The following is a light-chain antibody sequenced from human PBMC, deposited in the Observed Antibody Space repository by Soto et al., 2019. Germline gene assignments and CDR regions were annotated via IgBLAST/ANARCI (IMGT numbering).Light chain of an antibody. CDR2: ATS. Sequence: DVQMTQSPSSLSAFVGDRVTITCRASQGIAPYLAWFQQKPGKVPKLLIYATSTLQSGVPSRFSGSGSGTDCTLNITSLQPEDVATYYCQKYNSAPLTFGGGTKVEIK. V-gene: IGKV1-27*01. CDR3: QKYNSAPLT. J-gene: IGKJ4*01. CDR1: QGIAPY.